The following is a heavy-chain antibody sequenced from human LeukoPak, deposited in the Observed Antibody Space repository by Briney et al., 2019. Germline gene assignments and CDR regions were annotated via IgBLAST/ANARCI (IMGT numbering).Heavy chain of an antibody. CDR1: GYSISSGYY. V-gene: IGHV4-38-2*02. J-gene: IGHJ4*02. Sequence: TASETLSLTCTVSGYSISSGYYWGWIRQPPGKGLEWIGSIYHSGSTYYNPSLKSRVTISVDTSKNQFSLKLTSVTAADTAVYYCARGVNSGYFDYCGQGTLVTVSS. CDR3: ARGVNSGYFDY. CDR2: IYHSGST. D-gene: IGHD1-26*01.